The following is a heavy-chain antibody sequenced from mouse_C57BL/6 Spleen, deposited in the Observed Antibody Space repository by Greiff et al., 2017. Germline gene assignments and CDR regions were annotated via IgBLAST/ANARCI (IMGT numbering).Heavy chain of an antibody. CDR2: IHPNSGST. J-gene: IGHJ3*01. D-gene: IGHD3-2*02. CDR1: GYTFTSYW. Sequence: VQLQQPGAELVKPGASVKLSCKASGYTFTSYWMHWVKQRPGQGLEWIGMIHPNSGSTNYNEKFKSKATLTVDKSSSTAYMQLSSLTSEDSAVYYCALDSSGYGWFAYWGQGTLVTVSA. CDR3: ALDSSGYGWFAY. V-gene: IGHV1-64*01.